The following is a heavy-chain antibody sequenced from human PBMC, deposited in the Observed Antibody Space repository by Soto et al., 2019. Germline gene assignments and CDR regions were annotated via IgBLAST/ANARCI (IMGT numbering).Heavy chain of an antibody. CDR2: INPNSGGT. D-gene: IGHD6-19*01. Sequence: GASVKVSCKASGYTFTGFSLHWVRQAPGQRLEWMGWINPNSGGTNYAQKFQGWVTMTRDTSISTAYMELSRLRSDDTAVYYCAQSRAVWEYFQHWGQGTLVTVSS. CDR1: GYTFTGFS. J-gene: IGHJ1*01. CDR3: AQSRAVWEYFQH. V-gene: IGHV1-2*04.